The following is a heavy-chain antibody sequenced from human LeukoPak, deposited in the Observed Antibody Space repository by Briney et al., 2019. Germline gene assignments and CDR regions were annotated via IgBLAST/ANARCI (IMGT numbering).Heavy chain of an antibody. CDR3: ARDRYGSGSYDLDY. J-gene: IGHJ4*02. V-gene: IGHV3-64*01. Sequence: GGSLRLSCAASGFTFSSYAMHWVRQAPGKGLEYVSAISSNGGSTYYANSVKGRFTISRDNSKNTLYLQMGSLRAEDTAVYYCARDRYGSGSYDLDYWGQGTLVTVSS. D-gene: IGHD3-10*01. CDR1: GFTFSSYA. CDR2: ISSNGGST.